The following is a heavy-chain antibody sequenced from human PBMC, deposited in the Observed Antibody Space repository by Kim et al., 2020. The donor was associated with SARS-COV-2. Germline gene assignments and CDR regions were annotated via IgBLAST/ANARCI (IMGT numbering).Heavy chain of an antibody. D-gene: IGHD6-19*01. Sequence: PSLKSRVTMSVDTSKNQFSLKLSSVTAADTAGYYCARHVHEQWLVGPVDYWGQGTLVTVSS. CDR3: ARHVHEQWLVGPVDY. V-gene: IGHV4-39*01. J-gene: IGHJ4*02.